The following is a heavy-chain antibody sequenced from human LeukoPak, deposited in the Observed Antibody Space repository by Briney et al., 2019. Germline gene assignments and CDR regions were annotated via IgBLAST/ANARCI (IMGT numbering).Heavy chain of an antibody. CDR1: GGSISSSSYY. V-gene: IGHV4-39*07. J-gene: IGHJ4*02. CDR3: ARARAVAGPYYFDY. CDR2: IYYSGST. Sequence: SETLSLTCTVSGGSISSSSYYWGWIRQPPGKGLEWIGSIYYSGSTYYNPSLKSRVTISVDTSKNQFSLKLSSVTAADTAVYYCARARAVAGPYYFDYWGQGTLVTVSS. D-gene: IGHD6-19*01.